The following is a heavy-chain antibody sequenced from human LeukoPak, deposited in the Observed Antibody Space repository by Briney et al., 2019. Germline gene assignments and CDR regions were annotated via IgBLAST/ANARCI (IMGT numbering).Heavy chain of an antibody. CDR2: ISWNSGSI. CDR3: AKGVVGATTANFDY. D-gene: IGHD1-26*01. Sequence: SLRLSCAASGFTFDDYAMHWVRQAPGKGLEWVSGISWNSGSIGYADSVKGRFTISRDNAKNSLYLQMNSLRAEDTALYYCAKGVVGATTANFDYWGQGTLVTVSS. V-gene: IGHV3-9*01. J-gene: IGHJ4*02. CDR1: GFTFDDYA.